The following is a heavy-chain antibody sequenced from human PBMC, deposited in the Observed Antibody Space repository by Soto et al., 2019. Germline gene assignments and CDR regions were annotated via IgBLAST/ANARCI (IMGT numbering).Heavy chain of an antibody. CDR1: GFTFSSYG. V-gene: IGHV3-48*02. D-gene: IGHD2-2*03. Sequence: EVQLVESGGGLVQPGGSLRLSCVASGFTFSSYGMNWVRQAPGKGLEWVSFISSSSPTIYYADSVKGRFTISRDNAKNSLYLKMNSLRDEDTAVYYCARDGYCISTSCYFLPDVWGQGTTVTVSS. J-gene: IGHJ6*02. CDR2: ISSSSPTI. CDR3: ARDGYCISTSCYFLPDV.